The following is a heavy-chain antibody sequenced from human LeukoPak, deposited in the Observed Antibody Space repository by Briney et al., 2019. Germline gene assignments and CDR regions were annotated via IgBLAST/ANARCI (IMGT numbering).Heavy chain of an antibody. V-gene: IGHV4-34*01. J-gene: IGHJ5*02. CDR1: GGSFSGYY. CDR3: ARRTRAVAGNNWFDP. CDR2: INRSGST. D-gene: IGHD6-19*01. Sequence: SETLSLTCAVYGGSFSGYYWSWIRQPPGKGLEWIGEINRSGSTNYNPSLKSRVTISVDTSKNQFSLKLSSVTAADTAVYYCARRTRAVAGNNWFDPWGQGTLVTVSS.